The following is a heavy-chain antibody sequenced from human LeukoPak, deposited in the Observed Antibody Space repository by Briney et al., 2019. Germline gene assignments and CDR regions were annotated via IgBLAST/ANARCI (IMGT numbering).Heavy chain of an antibody. CDR3: AKGGVYRQIEYSSSSEDY. D-gene: IGHD6-6*01. Sequence: GGSLRLSCAASGFIFNSHSMNWVRQAPGKGLEWVSSISSTSSYIYYADSVKGRFTISRDNSKNTLYLQMNSLRAEDTAVYYCAKGGVYRQIEYSSSSEDYWGQGTLVTVSS. CDR1: GFIFNSHS. J-gene: IGHJ4*02. CDR2: ISSTSSYI. V-gene: IGHV3-21*04.